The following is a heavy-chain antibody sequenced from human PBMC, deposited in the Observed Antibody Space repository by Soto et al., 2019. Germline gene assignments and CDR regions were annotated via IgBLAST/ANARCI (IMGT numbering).Heavy chain of an antibody. Sequence: EVQLVESGGGLVQPGGSLRLSCAASVFTFSSYWMNWVRQAPGKGLVWVSRVSSDGSSTNYADSVEGRFTISRDNAKNTLYLQMDSLRAEDTAVYYCTTYRMVGAVDYWGQGTLVTVSS. V-gene: IGHV3-74*01. CDR2: VSSDGSST. D-gene: IGHD1-26*01. CDR1: VFTFSSYW. CDR3: TTYRMVGAVDY. J-gene: IGHJ4*02.